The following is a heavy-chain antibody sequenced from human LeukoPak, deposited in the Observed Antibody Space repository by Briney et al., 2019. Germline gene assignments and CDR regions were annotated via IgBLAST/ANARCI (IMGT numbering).Heavy chain of an antibody. CDR1: GFTFSSYA. D-gene: IGHD3-9*01. Sequence: GGSLRLSCAASGFTFSSYAMHWVRQAPGKGLEWVAVISYDGSKKYYADSVKGRFTISRDNSKNTLYLQMNSLRAEDTAVYYCAREPRYDNRLYYFDYWGQGTLVTVSS. CDR3: AREPRYDNRLYYFDY. V-gene: IGHV3-30*04. CDR2: ISYDGSKK. J-gene: IGHJ4*02.